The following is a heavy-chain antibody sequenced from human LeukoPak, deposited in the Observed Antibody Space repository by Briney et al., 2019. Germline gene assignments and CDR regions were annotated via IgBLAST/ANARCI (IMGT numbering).Heavy chain of an antibody. CDR3: ASHCSSTSCPRRTDY. CDR1: GYTFTGYY. Sequence: GASVKVSCKASGYTFTGYYMHWVRQAPGQGLEWMGGIIPIFGTANYAQKFQGRVTITADESTSTAYMELSSLRSEDTAVYYCASHCSSTSCPRRTDYWGQGTLVTVS. J-gene: IGHJ4*02. V-gene: IGHV1-69*13. D-gene: IGHD2-2*01. CDR2: IIPIFGTA.